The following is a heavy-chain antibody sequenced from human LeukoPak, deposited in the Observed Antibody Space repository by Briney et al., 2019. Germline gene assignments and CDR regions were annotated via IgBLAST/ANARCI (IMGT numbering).Heavy chain of an antibody. CDR2: ISNTANYI. Sequence: GGSLRLSCAASGFTFSSYSFNWVRQAPGRGLQWVSSISNTANYIYYADSVKGRFTISRDNAKNSLYLQMNSLRAEDTAVYYCARAGFYDYGDMLDYWGQGTLVTVSS. CDR3: ARAGFYDYGDMLDY. J-gene: IGHJ4*02. V-gene: IGHV3-21*01. CDR1: GFTFSSYS. D-gene: IGHD4-17*01.